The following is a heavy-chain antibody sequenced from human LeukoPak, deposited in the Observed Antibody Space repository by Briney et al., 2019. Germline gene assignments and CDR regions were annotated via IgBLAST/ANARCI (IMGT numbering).Heavy chain of an antibody. CDR1: GGSISSGSYY. V-gene: IGHV4-61*02. J-gene: IGHJ3*02. CDR3: ARDPIYYDSSGYYQGDAFDI. D-gene: IGHD3-22*01. CDR2: IYTSGST. Sequence: PSETLSLTCTVSGGSISSGSYYWSWIRQPAGKGLEWIGRIYTSGSTNYNPSLKSRVTISVDTFKNQFSLKLSSVTAADTAVYYCARDPIYYDSSGYYQGDAFDIWGQGTMVTVSS.